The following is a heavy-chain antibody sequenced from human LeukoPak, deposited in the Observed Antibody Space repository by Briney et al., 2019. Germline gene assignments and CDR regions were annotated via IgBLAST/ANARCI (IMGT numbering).Heavy chain of an antibody. Sequence: GGSLRLSCAASGFTFSSYAVSWVRQAPGKGLEWVSAISGSGGSTYYADSVKGRFTISRDNSKNTLYLQMNSLRAEDTAVYYCAKDSLFIAARPWYYYYMDVWGKGTTVTVSS. CDR1: GFTFSSYA. CDR2: ISGSGGST. J-gene: IGHJ6*03. D-gene: IGHD6-6*01. CDR3: AKDSLFIAARPWYYYYMDV. V-gene: IGHV3-23*01.